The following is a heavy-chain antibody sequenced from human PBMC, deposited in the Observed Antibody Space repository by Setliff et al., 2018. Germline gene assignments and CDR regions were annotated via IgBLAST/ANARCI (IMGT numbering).Heavy chain of an antibody. J-gene: IGHJ4*02. CDR2: VTVYNGNT. Sequence: GASVKVSCKASGYTFTYFGLSWVRQAPGQGLEWMGWVTVYNGNTKYAQNLQGRLTLTTDRSTSTVYMELGSLTTDDTAIYYCARVESMVRGKNILRHFDYWGQGTQVTVSS. V-gene: IGHV1-18*01. D-gene: IGHD3-10*01. CDR3: ARVESMVRGKNILRHFDY. CDR1: GYTFTYFG.